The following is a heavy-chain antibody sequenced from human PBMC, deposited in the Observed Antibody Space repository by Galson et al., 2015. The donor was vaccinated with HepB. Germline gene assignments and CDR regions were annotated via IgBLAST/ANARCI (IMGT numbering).Heavy chain of an antibody. J-gene: IGHJ4*02. D-gene: IGHD3-22*01. V-gene: IGHV1-2*02. CDR1: GYSFTGYY. Sequence: SVKVSCKASGYSFTGYYIHWVRQAPGQGLEWMGWINPDSGATALAPDFQGRVTMTRDTSISTAYMDLSRLRSDDTAVFYCARADYYFDSSGHYFDCWGQGTLVTVSS. CDR2: INPDSGAT. CDR3: ARADYYFDSSGHYFDC.